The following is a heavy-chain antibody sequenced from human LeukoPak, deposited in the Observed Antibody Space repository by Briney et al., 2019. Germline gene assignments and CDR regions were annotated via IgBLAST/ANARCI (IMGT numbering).Heavy chain of an antibody. J-gene: IGHJ6*02. Sequence: PGGSLRLSCAASGFTFSSYGMHWVRQAPGKGLEWVAVIWYDGCNKYYADSVKGRFTISRDNSKNTLYLQMNSLRAEDTAVYYCARDLYSYGDYYYYGMDVWGQGTTVTVSS. CDR2: IWYDGCNK. V-gene: IGHV3-33*01. CDR1: GFTFSSYG. CDR3: ARDLYSYGDYYYYGMDV. D-gene: IGHD5-18*01.